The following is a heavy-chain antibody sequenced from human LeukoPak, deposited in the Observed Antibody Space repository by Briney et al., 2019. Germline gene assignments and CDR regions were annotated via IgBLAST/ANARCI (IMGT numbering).Heavy chain of an antibody. CDR3: ARDGGAYYYDSSGYFDY. V-gene: IGHV4-59*01. Sequence: KSSETLSLTCTVSGGSISSYYWSWIRQPPGKGLEWIGYIYYSGSTNYNPSLKSRVTISVHTSKNQFSLKLSSVTAADTAVYYCARDGGAYYYDSSGYFDYWGQGTLVTVSS. D-gene: IGHD3-22*01. CDR2: IYYSGST. J-gene: IGHJ4*02. CDR1: GGSISSYY.